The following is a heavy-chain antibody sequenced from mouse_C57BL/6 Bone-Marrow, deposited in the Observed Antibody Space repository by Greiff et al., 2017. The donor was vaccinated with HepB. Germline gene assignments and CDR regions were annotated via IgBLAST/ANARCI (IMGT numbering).Heavy chain of an antibody. CDR2: INPNNGGT. D-gene: IGHD2-4*01. CDR3: ARNRGLRRPYYFDY. Sequence: VQLQQSGPELVKPGASVKIPCKASGYTFTDYNMDWVKQSHGKSLEWIGDINPNNGGTIYNQKFKGKATLTVDKSSSTAYMELRSLTSEDTAVYYCARNRGLRRPYYFDYWGQGTTLTVSS. J-gene: IGHJ2*01. V-gene: IGHV1-18*01. CDR1: GYTFTDYN.